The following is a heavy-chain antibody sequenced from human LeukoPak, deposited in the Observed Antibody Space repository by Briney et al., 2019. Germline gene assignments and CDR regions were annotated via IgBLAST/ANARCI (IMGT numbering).Heavy chain of an antibody. V-gene: IGHV4-59*01. J-gene: IGHJ3*02. CDR1: GGSISSYY. CDR2: IYYNGST. Sequence: PSETLSLTCTVSGGSISSYYWSRIRQPPGKGLEWIDYIYYNGSTNYNPSLKSRVTISVDTSKNQFSLKLTSVTAADTAVYYCARVRAVAGREAFDIWGQGTMVTVSS. D-gene: IGHD6-19*01. CDR3: ARVRAVAGREAFDI.